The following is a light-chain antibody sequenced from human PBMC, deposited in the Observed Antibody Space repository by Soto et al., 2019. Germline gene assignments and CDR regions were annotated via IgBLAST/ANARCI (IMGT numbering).Light chain of an antibody. J-gene: IGLJ3*02. Sequence: HSALTQSRSVSGSPGQSVTISCTGTSSDVSWYQHHPGKAPKLMIYDVYKRPSGVPDRFSGSKSGNTASLTISGLQAEDEADFYCSSYAGGHVGVFGGGTKLTVL. CDR2: DVY. CDR1: SSDV. CDR3: SSYAGGHVGV. V-gene: IGLV2-11*01.